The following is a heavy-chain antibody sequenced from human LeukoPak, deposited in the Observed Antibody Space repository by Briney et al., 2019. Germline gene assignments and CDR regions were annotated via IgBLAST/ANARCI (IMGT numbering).Heavy chain of an antibody. CDR2: IWYDGSNK. J-gene: IGHJ6*02. V-gene: IGHV3-33*01. Sequence: GGSLRLSCAASGFTFSSYGMHWVRQAPGKGLEWVAVIWYDGSNKYYADSVKGRFTISRDNSKNTLYLQMNSLRAEGTAVYYCARGGAYGSGGLPYYYGMDVWGQGTTVTVSS. CDR1: GFTFSSYG. D-gene: IGHD3-10*01. CDR3: ARGGAYGSGGLPYYYGMDV.